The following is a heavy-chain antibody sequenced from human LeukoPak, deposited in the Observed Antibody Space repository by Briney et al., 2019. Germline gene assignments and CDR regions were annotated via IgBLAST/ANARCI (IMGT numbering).Heavy chain of an antibody. CDR3: ARDGCGGDCYSPYYYYYYMDV. CDR1: GFTFSSYA. D-gene: IGHD2-21*01. Sequence: GGSLRLSCAASGFTFSSYAMHWVRQAPGKGLEWVAVISYDGSNKYYADSVKGRFTISRDNSKNTLYLQMNSLRAEDTAVYYCARDGCGGDCYSPYYYYYYMDVWGKGTTVTVSS. CDR2: ISYDGSNK. V-gene: IGHV3-30-3*01. J-gene: IGHJ6*03.